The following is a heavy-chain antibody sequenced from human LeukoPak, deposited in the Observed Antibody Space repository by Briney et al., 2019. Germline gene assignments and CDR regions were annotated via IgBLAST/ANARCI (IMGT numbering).Heavy chain of an antibody. CDR1: GYSFTSYW. CDR2: IYPGDSDT. V-gene: IGHV5-51*01. CDR3: ASTYCSSTSCYRHDAFDI. Sequence: GESLKISCKGSGYSFTSYWIGWVRQMPGKGLEWMGIIYPGDSDTRYSPSFQGQVTISADQSISTAYLQWSSLKASDTAMYYCASTYCSSTSCYRHDAFDIWGQGTMVTVSS. D-gene: IGHD2-2*01. J-gene: IGHJ3*02.